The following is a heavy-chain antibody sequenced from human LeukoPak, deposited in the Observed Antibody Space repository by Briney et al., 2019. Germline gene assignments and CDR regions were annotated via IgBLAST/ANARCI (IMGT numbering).Heavy chain of an antibody. D-gene: IGHD3-16*01. CDR3: ARERGSLDY. J-gene: IGHJ4*02. Sequence: GGSLRLSCAASGFTFRSYEMNWVRQAPGKGLEWVSYITSSGNTIYYADSVKGRFTISRDNAKNSLYLQMNSLRAEDTAVYYCARERGSLDYWGQGTLVTVSS. CDR2: ITSSGNTI. V-gene: IGHV3-48*03. CDR1: GFTFRSYE.